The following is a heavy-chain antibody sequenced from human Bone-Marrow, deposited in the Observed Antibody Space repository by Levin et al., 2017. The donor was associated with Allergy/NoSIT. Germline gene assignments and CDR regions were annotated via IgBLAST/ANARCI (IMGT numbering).Heavy chain of an antibody. Sequence: QPGGSLRLSCVASGFAFDDFTMHWVRQPPGKGLEWISGISWNSGDIGYAESVRGRFTISRDNANATLYLAMSTLRTEDTAFYFCTKEAPVTGTTFGTWGQGTLVTVSS. D-gene: IGHD2-21*02. CDR1: GFAFDDFT. V-gene: IGHV3-9*01. CDR2: ISWNSGDI. CDR3: TKEAPVTGTTFGT. J-gene: IGHJ3*02.